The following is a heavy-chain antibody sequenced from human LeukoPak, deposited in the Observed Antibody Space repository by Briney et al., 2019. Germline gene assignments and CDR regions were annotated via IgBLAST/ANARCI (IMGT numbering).Heavy chain of an antibody. J-gene: IGHJ3*02. Sequence: ASVKVSCKASGYTFTSYYMHWGRQAPGQGLEWMGIINPSGGSTSYAQKLQGRVTMTTDTSTSTAYMELRSLRSDDTAVYYCARSGYSSSLAAFDIWGQGTMVTVSS. V-gene: IGHV1-46*01. CDR2: INPSGGST. D-gene: IGHD6-13*01. CDR3: ARSGYSSSLAAFDI. CDR1: GYTFTSYY.